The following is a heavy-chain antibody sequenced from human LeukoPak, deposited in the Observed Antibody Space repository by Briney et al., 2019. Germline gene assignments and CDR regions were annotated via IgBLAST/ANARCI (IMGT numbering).Heavy chain of an antibody. J-gene: IGHJ3*02. CDR1: GFTFSNAW. D-gene: IGHD3-3*01. Sequence: KPGGSLRLSCAASGFTFSNAWMSWVRQAPGEGLEWVGRIKSKTDGGTTDYAAPVKGRFTISRDDSKNTLYLQMNSLKTEDTAVYYCTTAHDFLDAFDIWGQGTMVTVSS. V-gene: IGHV3-15*01. CDR2: IKSKTDGGTT. CDR3: TTAHDFLDAFDI.